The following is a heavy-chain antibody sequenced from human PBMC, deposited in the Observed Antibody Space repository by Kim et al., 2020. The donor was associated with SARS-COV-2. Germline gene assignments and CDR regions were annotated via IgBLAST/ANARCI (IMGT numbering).Heavy chain of an antibody. Sequence: KGRFTTSRDNSKNTLYLQMNSLRAEDTAVYYCARDYYDSSGHKSAEYFQHWGQGTLVTVSS. J-gene: IGHJ1*01. V-gene: IGHV3-66*01. CDR3: ARDYYDSSGHKSAEYFQH. D-gene: IGHD3-22*01.